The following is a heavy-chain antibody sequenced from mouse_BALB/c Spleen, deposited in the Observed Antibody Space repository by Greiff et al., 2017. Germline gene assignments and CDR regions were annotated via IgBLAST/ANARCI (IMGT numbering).Heavy chain of an antibody. D-gene: IGHD4-1*01. CDR3: ARDGVGRWFAY. CDR1: GYAFTNYL. V-gene: IGHV1-54*01. CDR2: INPGSGGT. Sequence: QVQLQQSGAELVRPGTSVKVSCKASGYAFTNYLIEWVKQRPGQGLEWIGVINPGSGGTNYNEKFKGKATLTADKSSSTAYMQLSSLTSDDSAVYFCARDGVGRWFAYWGQGTLVTVSA. J-gene: IGHJ3*01.